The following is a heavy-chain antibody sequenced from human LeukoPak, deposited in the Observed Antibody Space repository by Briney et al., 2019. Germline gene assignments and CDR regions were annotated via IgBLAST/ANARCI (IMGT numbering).Heavy chain of an antibody. CDR2: ISGSDGST. J-gene: IGHJ4*02. Sequence: PGGSLRLSCAASGFTFSIYAMSWVRQAPGKGLEWVSGISGSDGSTNYADSVKGRFTISRDNSKNTLYLQMNSLRAEDTAVYYCARDKSVGATPFDYWGQGTLVTVSS. V-gene: IGHV3-23*01. CDR3: ARDKSVGATPFDY. D-gene: IGHD1-26*01. CDR1: GFTFSIYA.